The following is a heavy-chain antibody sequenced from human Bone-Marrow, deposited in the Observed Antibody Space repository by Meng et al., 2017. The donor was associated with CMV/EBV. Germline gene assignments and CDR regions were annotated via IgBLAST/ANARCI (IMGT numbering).Heavy chain of an antibody. D-gene: IGHD3-10*01. CDR1: GFTFSDYY. CDR2: ISSGSGTI. Sequence: GESLKISCTGSGFTFSDYYMSWIRQAPGKGLEWLSYISSGSGTISYADSVKGRFTISRDNAKNSLYLKMNGLRAEDTAVYYCALSLGSGSSFGMDVWGQGTTVTVSS. CDR3: ALSLGSGSSFGMDV. J-gene: IGHJ6*02. V-gene: IGHV3-11*01.